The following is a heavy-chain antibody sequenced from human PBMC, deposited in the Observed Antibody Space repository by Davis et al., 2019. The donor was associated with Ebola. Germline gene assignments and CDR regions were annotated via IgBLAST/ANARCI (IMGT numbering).Heavy chain of an antibody. Sequence: SETLSLTCTVSGGAISSGGYYWSWIRQHPGKGLEWIGYIHYSGRTYYNPSLKSRLTISVDTSKNQFSLKVRSVTAADTAVYFCARGPVGHYYDSSGYYSVPRYFDYWGQGTLVTVSS. CDR1: GGAISSGGYY. D-gene: IGHD3-22*01. CDR3: ARGPVGHYYDSSGYYSVPRYFDY. J-gene: IGHJ4*02. CDR2: IHYSGRT. V-gene: IGHV4-31*03.